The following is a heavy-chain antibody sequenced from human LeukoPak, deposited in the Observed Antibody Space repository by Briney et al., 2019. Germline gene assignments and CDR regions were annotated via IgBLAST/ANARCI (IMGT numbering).Heavy chain of an antibody. D-gene: IGHD3-22*01. CDR2: MNPNSGNT. J-gene: IGHJ4*02. CDR3: AAEWYLGYIDSSGHFD. CDR1: GYTFTSYD. Sequence: ASVKVSCKASGYTFTSYDINWVRQATGQGLEWMGWMNPNSGNTGYAQKFQGRVTMTRNTSISTAYMELSSLRSEDTAVYYCAAEWYLGYIDSSGHFDWGQGTLVTVSS. V-gene: IGHV1-8*01.